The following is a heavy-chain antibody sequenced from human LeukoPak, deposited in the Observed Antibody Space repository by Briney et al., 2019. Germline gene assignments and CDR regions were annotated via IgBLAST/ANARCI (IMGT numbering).Heavy chain of an antibody. CDR1: GFTFSNHG. V-gene: IGHV3-23*01. D-gene: IGHD6-13*01. CDR3: ARDSLSGRPGYPPDY. Sequence: PGGTLRLSCAASGFTFSNHGMNWVRQAPGKGLEWLSGVSPPGGGTYYADSVKGRFTISRDNSKNTLYLQMNSLRAEDTAVYYCARDSLSGRPGYPPDYWGQGTLVTVSS. CDR2: VSPPGGGT. J-gene: IGHJ4*02.